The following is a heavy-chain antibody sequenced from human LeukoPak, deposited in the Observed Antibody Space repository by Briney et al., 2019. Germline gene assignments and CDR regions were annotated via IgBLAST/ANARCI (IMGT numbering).Heavy chain of an antibody. J-gene: IGHJ6*02. CDR3: ARAVIYGMDV. V-gene: IGHV4-30-4*01. CDR2: IYYSGST. D-gene: IGHD3-16*02. CDR1: GGSISRGDHY. Sequence: SETLSLTCTVSGGSISRGDHYWSWIRQPPGKGLEWIGYIYYSGSTYYNPSLKSRVTISVDTSKNQFSLKLSSVTASDTAVYYCARAVIYGMDVWGQGTTVTVSS.